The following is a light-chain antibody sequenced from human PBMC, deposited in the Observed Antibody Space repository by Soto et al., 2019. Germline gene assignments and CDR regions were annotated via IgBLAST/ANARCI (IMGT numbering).Light chain of an antibody. CDR1: SSNIGSHY. Sequence: QSVLTQPPSASGTPGQSLTISCSGSSSNIGSHYVYWYQHLPGTAPKFLMYRNGQRPSGVPDRFSGSKSGTSAYLAISGLRSEDEADYYCAVWDDSLIGWVFGGGTKLIVL. CDR2: RNG. V-gene: IGLV1-47*01. J-gene: IGLJ3*02. CDR3: AVWDDSLIGWV.